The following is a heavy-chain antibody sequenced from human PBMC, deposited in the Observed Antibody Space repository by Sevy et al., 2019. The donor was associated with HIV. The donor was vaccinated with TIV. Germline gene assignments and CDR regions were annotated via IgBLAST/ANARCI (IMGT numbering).Heavy chain of an antibody. CDR3: ARFLLWFGELSNGMDV. J-gene: IGHJ6*02. V-gene: IGHV4-4*02. CDR2: IYHSGST. Sequence: SETLSLTCAVSGGSISSSNWWSWVRQPPGKGLEWIGEIYHSGSTNYNPSLKSRVTISVDKSKNQFSLKLSSVTAADTAVYYCARFLLWFGELSNGMDVWGQGITVTVSS. CDR1: GGSISSSNW. D-gene: IGHD3-10*01.